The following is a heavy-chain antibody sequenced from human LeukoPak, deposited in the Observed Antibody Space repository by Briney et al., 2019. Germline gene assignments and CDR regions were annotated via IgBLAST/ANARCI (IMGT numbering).Heavy chain of an antibody. V-gene: IGHV3-30*02. Sequence: GGSLRLSCAASGFTVSSNYMSWVRQAPGKGLEWVAFIRYDGSNKYYADSVKGRFTISRDNSKNTLYLQMNSLRAEDTAVYYCAKGNSRLYYYYYYMDVWGKGTTATVSS. D-gene: IGHD2/OR15-2a*01. CDR2: IRYDGSNK. CDR3: AKGNSRLYYYYYYMDV. J-gene: IGHJ6*03. CDR1: GFTVSSNY.